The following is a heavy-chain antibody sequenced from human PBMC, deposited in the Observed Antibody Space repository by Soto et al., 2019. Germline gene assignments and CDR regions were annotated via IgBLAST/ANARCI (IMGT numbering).Heavy chain of an antibody. Sequence: ASVKVSCKASGYTFTSYYMHWVRQAPGQGLEWMGIINPSGGSTRYAQKFQGRFTISRDNSKNTVYLQMNSLRLEDTAVYYCARGPSYSDSYFDHWGQGTLVTVSS. V-gene: IGHV1-46*01. CDR3: ARGPSYSDSYFDH. D-gene: IGHD4-17*01. CDR1: GYTFTSYY. J-gene: IGHJ4*02. CDR2: INPSGGST.